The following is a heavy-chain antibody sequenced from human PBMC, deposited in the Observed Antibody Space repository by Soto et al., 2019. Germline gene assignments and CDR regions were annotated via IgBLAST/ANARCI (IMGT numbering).Heavy chain of an antibody. D-gene: IGHD6-13*01. CDR2: ISYDGSNK. CDR3: AVSLARYSSSWYPLMDV. Sequence: GGSLRLSCAASGFTFSSYGMHWVRQAPGKGLEWVAVISYDGSNKYYADSVKGRFTISRDNSKNTLYLQMNSLRAEDTAVYYCAVSLARYSSSWYPLMDVWGQGTTVTVSS. CDR1: GFTFSSYG. V-gene: IGHV3-30*03. J-gene: IGHJ6*02.